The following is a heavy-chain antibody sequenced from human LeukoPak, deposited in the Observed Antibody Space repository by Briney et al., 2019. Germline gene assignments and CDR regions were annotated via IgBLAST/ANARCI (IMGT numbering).Heavy chain of an antibody. CDR3: ASTLGYCTSSSCPDIDY. CDR1: GYTFTAYS. V-gene: IGHV1-2*02. Sequence: ASVKVSCKASGYTFTAYSMHWVRQAPGQGLEWMGWIKPNSGDTNYAQKFQGRVTMTRDTSISAAYMEPSRLRSDDTAVYYCASTLGYCTSSSCPDIDYWGQGTLVTVSS. CDR2: IKPNSGDT. D-gene: IGHD2-2*01. J-gene: IGHJ4*02.